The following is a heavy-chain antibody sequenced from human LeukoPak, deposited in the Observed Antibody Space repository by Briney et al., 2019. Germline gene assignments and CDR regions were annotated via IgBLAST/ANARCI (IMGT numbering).Heavy chain of an antibody. CDR1: GFTFSDYY. CDR3: ARVSSNYYDSSGYYLDY. CDR2: ISSSGSTI. V-gene: IGHV3-11*01. Sequence: PGGSLRLSCAASGFTFSDYYMSWTRQAPGKGLEWVSYISSSGSTIYYADSVKGRFTISRDNAKNSLYLQMNSLRAEDTAVYYCARVSSNYYDSSGYYLDYWGQGTLVTVSS. J-gene: IGHJ4*02. D-gene: IGHD3-22*01.